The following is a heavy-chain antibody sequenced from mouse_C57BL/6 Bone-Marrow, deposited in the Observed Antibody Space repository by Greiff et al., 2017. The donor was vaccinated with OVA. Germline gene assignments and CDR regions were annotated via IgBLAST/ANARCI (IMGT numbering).Heavy chain of an antibody. CDR3: ARSYYYGSRDWYFDV. J-gene: IGHJ1*03. CDR2: INPNNGGT. Sequence: VQLKQSGPELVKPGASVKISCKASGYTFTDYYMNWVKQSHGKSLEWIGDINPNNGGTSYNQKFKGKATLTVDKSSSTAYMELRSLTSEDSAVYYCARSYYYGSRDWYFDVWGTGTTVTVSS. V-gene: IGHV1-26*01. D-gene: IGHD1-1*01. CDR1: GYTFTDYY.